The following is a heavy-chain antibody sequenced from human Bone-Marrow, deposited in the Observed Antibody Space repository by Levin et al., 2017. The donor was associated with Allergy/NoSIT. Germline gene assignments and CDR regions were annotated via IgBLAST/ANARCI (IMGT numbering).Heavy chain of an antibody. V-gene: IGHV3-20*04. CDR3: ARGMAGSGSYYNSHELDF. J-gene: IGHJ4*02. D-gene: IGHD3-10*01. CDR1: GFTFGDYV. Sequence: GGSLRLSCAASGFTFGDYVMSWVRQAPGKGLEWVSGINWNGGSTGYADSVKGRFSIFRDNAKNSLFLQMDSLRAEDTAFYYCARGMAGSGSYYNSHELDFWGQGTLVTVSS. CDR2: INWNGGST.